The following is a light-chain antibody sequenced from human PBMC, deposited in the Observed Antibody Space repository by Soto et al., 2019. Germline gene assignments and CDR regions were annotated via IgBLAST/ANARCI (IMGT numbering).Light chain of an antibody. CDR2: EVN. V-gene: IGLV2-8*01. Sequence: QSVLTQPPSASGSPGQSVIISCTGTSSDVGGYKYVSWYQQHPDKAPKLMIFEVNKRPSGVPDRFSGSKSGNTASLTVSGLQAEDEADYYCSSYAGINNLGVFGTGTKLTVL. CDR3: SSYAGINNLGV. CDR1: SSDVGGYKY. J-gene: IGLJ1*01.